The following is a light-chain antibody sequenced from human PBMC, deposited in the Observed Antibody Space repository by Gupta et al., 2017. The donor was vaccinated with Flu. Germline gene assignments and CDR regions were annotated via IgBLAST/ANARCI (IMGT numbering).Light chain of an antibody. CDR1: SSDVGGYNY. J-gene: IGLJ3*02. V-gene: IGLV2-8*01. CDR3: SSYAGSNHLM. CDR2: EVS. Sequence: SVTISCTGTSSDVGGYNYVSWYQQHPGKAPKLMIYEVSKRPSGVPDRFSGSKSGNTASLTVSGLQAEDEADYYCSSYAGSNHLMFGGGTKLTVL.